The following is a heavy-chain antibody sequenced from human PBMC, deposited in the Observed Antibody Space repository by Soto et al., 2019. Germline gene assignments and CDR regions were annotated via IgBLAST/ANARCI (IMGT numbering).Heavy chain of an antibody. CDR1: GFTFSSYG. J-gene: IGHJ4*02. V-gene: IGHV3-33*01. Sequence: GGSLRLSCAASGFTFSSYGMHWVRQAPGKGLGWVAVIWYDGSNKYYADSVKGRFTISRDNSKNTLYLQMNSLRAEDTAVYYCARDDSSSWDYWGQGTLVTVSS. D-gene: IGHD6-13*01. CDR3: ARDDSSSWDY. CDR2: IWYDGSNK.